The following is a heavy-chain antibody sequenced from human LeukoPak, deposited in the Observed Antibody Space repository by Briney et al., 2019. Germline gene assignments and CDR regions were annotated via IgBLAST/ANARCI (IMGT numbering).Heavy chain of an antibody. CDR2: ISGSGGST. J-gene: IGHJ4*02. Sequence: GGSLRLSCAASGFTFSSYAMSWVRQAPGKGLEWVSAISGSGGSTYYADSVKGRFTISRDNSKNTLYLQMNSLRAEDTAVYYCARDTSSWYEGGYWGQGTLVTVSS. V-gene: IGHV3-23*01. CDR1: GFTFSSYA. D-gene: IGHD6-13*01. CDR3: ARDTSSWYEGGY.